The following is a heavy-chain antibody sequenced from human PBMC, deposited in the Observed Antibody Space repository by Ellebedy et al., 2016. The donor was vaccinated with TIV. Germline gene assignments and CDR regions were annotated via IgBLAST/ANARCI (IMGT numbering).Heavy chain of an antibody. CDR3: ARGDVYYDSSGPWGY. V-gene: IGHV4-39*07. Sequence: MPGGSLRLSCTVSGGSISSSSYYWGWVRQSPGTGLEWLGSIYYSGRTYYNPSLKSRVTMSVDTSKKQLSLKLSSVTAADTAVYYCARGDVYYDSSGPWGYWGQGTLATVSS. CDR2: IYYSGRT. D-gene: IGHD3-22*01. CDR1: GGSISSSSYY. J-gene: IGHJ4*02.